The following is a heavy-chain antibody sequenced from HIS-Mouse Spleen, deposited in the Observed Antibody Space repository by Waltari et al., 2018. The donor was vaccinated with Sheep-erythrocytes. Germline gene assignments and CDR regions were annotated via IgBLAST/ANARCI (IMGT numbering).Heavy chain of an antibody. Sequence: QVQLQESGPGLVKPSQTLSLTCTVSGGSISSGGYYWSWIRQHPGKGLEWIGYIYYHGSTYYDPSLKVRVTRSVDTSKNQFSLKLSSVTAADTAVYYCARALIITMVRGVTSNWFDPWGQGTLVTVSS. V-gene: IGHV4-31*03. D-gene: IGHD3-10*01. CDR1: GGSISSGGYY. CDR2: IYYHGST. J-gene: IGHJ5*02. CDR3: ARALIITMVRGVTSNWFDP.